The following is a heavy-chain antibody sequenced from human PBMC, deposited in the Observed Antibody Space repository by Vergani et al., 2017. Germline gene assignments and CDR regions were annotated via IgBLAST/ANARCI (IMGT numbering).Heavy chain of an antibody. D-gene: IGHD1-1*01. Sequence: QVQLVESGGVVVQPGRSLRLSCVVSGFTSSYYGMHWVRQAPGKGLEWVAVISYDGTQKYYADSVKGRFTISRDNSKSTLYLQMNSLRTEDTAVYYCATKSCGTPGCQIGYFREWGQGTLVTVSS. J-gene: IGHJ1*01. CDR3: ATKSCGTPGCQIGYFRE. V-gene: IGHV3-30*03. CDR2: ISYDGTQK. CDR1: GFTSSYYG.